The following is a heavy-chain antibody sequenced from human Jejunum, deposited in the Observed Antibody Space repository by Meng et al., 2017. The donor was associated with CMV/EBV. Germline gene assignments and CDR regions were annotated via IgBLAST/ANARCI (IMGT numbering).Heavy chain of an antibody. D-gene: IGHD6-6*01. Sequence: FTFSNYAMYWVRQAPGKGLEWVAVISYDGKIIDYADSVTGRFTISRDNSRNTLFLQMNSLRGDDTGVYYCGRGRVSYTNSSPQGYWGQGTLVTVSS. CDR2: ISYDGKII. CDR1: FTFSNYA. CDR3: GRGRVSYTNSSPQGY. V-gene: IGHV3-30*04. J-gene: IGHJ4*02.